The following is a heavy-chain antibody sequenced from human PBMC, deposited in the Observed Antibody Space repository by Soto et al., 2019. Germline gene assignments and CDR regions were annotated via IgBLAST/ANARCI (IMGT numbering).Heavy chain of an antibody. CDR3: ARVRGYSGYDPLVY. J-gene: IGHJ4*02. CDR2: INHSGST. D-gene: IGHD5-12*01. Sequence: LSLTCAVYGGSFSGYYWSWIRQPPGKGLEWIGEINHSGSTNYNPSLKSRVTISVDTSKNQFSLKLSSVTAADTAVYYCARVRGYSGYDPLVYWGQGTMVTVSS. V-gene: IGHV4-34*01. CDR1: GGSFSGYY.